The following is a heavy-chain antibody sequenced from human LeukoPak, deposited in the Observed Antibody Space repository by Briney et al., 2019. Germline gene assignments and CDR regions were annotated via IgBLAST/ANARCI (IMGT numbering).Heavy chain of an antibody. CDR1: GFTFDDYT. J-gene: IGHJ4*02. CDR3: AKDGAYSSGWSPAPFFDY. V-gene: IGHV3-43*01. Sequence: GGSLRLSCAASGFTFDDYTMHWVRQAPGKGLEWVSLISWDGGSTYYADSVKGRFTISRDNSKNSLYLQMNSLRTEDTALYYCAKDGAYSSGWSPAPFFDYWGQGTLVTVSS. CDR2: ISWDGGST. D-gene: IGHD6-19*01.